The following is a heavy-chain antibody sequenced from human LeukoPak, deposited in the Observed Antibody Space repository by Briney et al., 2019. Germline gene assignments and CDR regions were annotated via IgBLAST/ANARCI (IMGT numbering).Heavy chain of an antibody. V-gene: IGHV3-21*01. CDR3: AKDYGDTTFDY. CDR1: GFTLSSYN. Sequence: GGSLRLSCVASGFTLSSYNMKWVRQAPGKRLEWVSSISWRSSDIEYADSVKGRFTISRDNSKNTLYLQMNSLRAEDTAVYYCAKDYGDTTFDYWGQGTLVTVSS. CDR2: ISWRSSDI. D-gene: IGHD4-17*01. J-gene: IGHJ4*02.